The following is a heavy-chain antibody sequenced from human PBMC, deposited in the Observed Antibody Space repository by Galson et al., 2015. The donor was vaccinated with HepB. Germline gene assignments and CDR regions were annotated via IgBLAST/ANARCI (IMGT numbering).Heavy chain of an antibody. CDR2: ISSSSTYI. Sequence: SLRLSCAASGFTFSSYSMNWVRQAPGKGLEWVSSISSSSTYIYYAESLKGRFTISRDNAKNSLYLQMNSLRAEDTAIYYCARFPDPGYNYGYFDYWGQGTLVTVSS. J-gene: IGHJ4*02. V-gene: IGHV3-21*01. CDR3: ARFPDPGYNYGYFDY. D-gene: IGHD5-18*01. CDR1: GFTFSSYS.